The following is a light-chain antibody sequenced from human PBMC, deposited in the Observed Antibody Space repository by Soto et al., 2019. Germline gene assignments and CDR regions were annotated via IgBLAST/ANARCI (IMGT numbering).Light chain of an antibody. V-gene: IGKV1-5*01. CDR2: DAS. Sequence: DIQITQSPPTLCASLVGRVTMTCRASQSINNWLAWYQQKPGKAPKLLIYDASNLESGVPSRFSGSGSGTEFTLTISGLQPDDFATYYCQQFNSYPITFGQGTRLEIK. J-gene: IGKJ5*01. CDR3: QQFNSYPIT. CDR1: QSINNW.